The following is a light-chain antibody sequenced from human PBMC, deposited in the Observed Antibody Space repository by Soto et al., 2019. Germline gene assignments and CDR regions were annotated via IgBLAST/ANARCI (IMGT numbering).Light chain of an antibody. V-gene: IGKV1-39*01. Sequence: DIQMTQSPSSLSASMGDRVTITCRATQTISTYLNWYQQKPGKAPNLLIYAASSLQSGVPSRFSGSGSGTYFALTISTLQPEDSATYYCQQTYTTPYTFGQGTKVDIK. CDR2: AAS. J-gene: IGKJ2*01. CDR1: QTISTY. CDR3: QQTYTTPYT.